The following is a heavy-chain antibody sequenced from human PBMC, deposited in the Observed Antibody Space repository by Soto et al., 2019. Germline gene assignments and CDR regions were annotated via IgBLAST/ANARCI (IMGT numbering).Heavy chain of an antibody. J-gene: IGHJ5*02. V-gene: IGHV1-18*01. Sequence: ASVKGACKASGYTFTSDGISWVRQAPGQGLEWMGWISAYNGNTNYAQKLQGRVTMTTDTSTSTAYMELRSLRSDDTAVYHCARISPAIFGVVIMVWFDPWGQGTLVTVSS. D-gene: IGHD3-3*01. CDR2: ISAYNGNT. CDR3: ARISPAIFGVVIMVWFDP. CDR1: GYTFTSDG.